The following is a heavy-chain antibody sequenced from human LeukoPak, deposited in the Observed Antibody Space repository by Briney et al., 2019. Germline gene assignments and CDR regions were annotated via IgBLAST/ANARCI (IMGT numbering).Heavy chain of an antibody. CDR2: ISCSGST. V-gene: IGHV4-59*08. CDR1: GGSISSYY. CDR3: ARQSSGYDLGPFAY. Sequence: SETLSLTCTVSGGSISSYYWSWNRQPPGKGLEWIAYISCSGSTNYNPSLRSRVTISLDTSKNHFSLKLSSVTAADTAVYYCARQSSGYDLGPFAYWGQGTLVTVSS. J-gene: IGHJ4*02. D-gene: IGHD5-12*01.